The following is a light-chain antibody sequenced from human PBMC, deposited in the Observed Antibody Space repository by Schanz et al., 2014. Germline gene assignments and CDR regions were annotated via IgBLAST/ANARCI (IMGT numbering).Light chain of an antibody. CDR3: SSHASNNPRVV. J-gene: IGLJ2*01. CDR1: SSDVGGYDF. CDR2: DVS. Sequence: QSVLTQPASVSGSPGQSITISCTGTSSDVGGYDFVSWYQQHPGKAPKLMIYDVSARPSGVSNRFSGSKSGNTASLTISGLQAADEADYYCSSHASNNPRVVFGGGTKLTVL. V-gene: IGLV2-14*01.